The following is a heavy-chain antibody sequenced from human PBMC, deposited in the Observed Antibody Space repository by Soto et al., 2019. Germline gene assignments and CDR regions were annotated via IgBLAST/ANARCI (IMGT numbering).Heavy chain of an antibody. CDR1: GYTFTTYG. CDR3: ARGPTDYYDNSGDYFLDY. CDR2: ISTYNGNT. D-gene: IGHD3-22*01. V-gene: IGHV1-18*01. Sequence: QVQLVQSGAEVKKPGASVKVSCKASGYTFTTYGMSWVRQAPGQGLGWMGWISTYNGNTKYAEGLQGRVTMTTDTTTSTAYMELRSLRSDDTAVYYCARGPTDYYDNSGDYFLDYWGQGTLVTVSS. J-gene: IGHJ4*02.